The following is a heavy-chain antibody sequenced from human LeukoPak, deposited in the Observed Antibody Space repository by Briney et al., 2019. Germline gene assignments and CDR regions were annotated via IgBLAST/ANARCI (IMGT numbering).Heavy chain of an antibody. CDR3: ARDLFRQTYSYYMDV. J-gene: IGHJ6*03. CDR2: IWYDGSNK. D-gene: IGHD2-15*01. CDR1: GFTFSSYG. Sequence: TGGSLRLSCAASGFTFSSYGMHWVRQAPGKGLEWVAVIWYDGSNKCYADSVKGRFTISRDNSKNTLYLQMNSLRAEDTAVYYCARDLFRQTYSYYMDVWGKGTTVTVSS. V-gene: IGHV3-33*01.